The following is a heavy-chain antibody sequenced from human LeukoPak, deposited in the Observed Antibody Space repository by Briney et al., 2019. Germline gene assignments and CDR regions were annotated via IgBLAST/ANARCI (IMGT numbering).Heavy chain of an antibody. D-gene: IGHD1-26*01. CDR2: IMSDGSTT. CDR1: GFTFSSYW. J-gene: IGHJ4*02. Sequence: PGGSLRLSCAASGFTFSSYWMHWVRQAPGKGLVWVSRIMSDGSTTSYADSVKGRFIISRDNAKNTLYLQMNSLRAEDTAVYYCSRGLTGGTPYYFEHWGQGTLVTVSS. V-gene: IGHV3-74*01. CDR3: SRGLTGGTPYYFEH.